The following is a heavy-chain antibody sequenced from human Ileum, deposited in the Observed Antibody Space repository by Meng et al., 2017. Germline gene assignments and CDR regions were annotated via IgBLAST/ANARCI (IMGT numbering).Heavy chain of an antibody. Sequence: SETLSLTCTVSGGSVSSGDYYWSWIRQPAGKGLEWIGRVYTNGYTDYNPSFKSRLAISLDASRNQFSLEMSSVTDADTAIYYCARLCHCGSENYNDMFDFWGRGTLVTVSS. CDR3: ARLCHCGSENYNDMFDF. CDR2: VYTNGYT. D-gene: IGHD3-10*01. J-gene: IGHJ3*01. V-gene: IGHV4-61*02. CDR1: GGSVSSGDYY.